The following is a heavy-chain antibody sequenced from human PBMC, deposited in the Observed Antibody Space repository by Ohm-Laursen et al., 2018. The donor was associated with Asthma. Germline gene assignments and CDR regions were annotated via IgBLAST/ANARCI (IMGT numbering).Heavy chain of an antibody. CDR3: ARKAGSCISRTCYSLDF. J-gene: IGHJ4*02. D-gene: IGHD2-2*01. Sequence: SSVKVSCKALGGTFNTYVIGWVRQAPGQGLEWMGGINSVFGTTTYPQKFQDRVTITADDSTSTVYMELSSLRSEDTAVYYCARKAGSCISRTCYSLDFWGQGTLVTVSS. V-gene: IGHV1-69*01. CDR2: INSVFGTT. CDR1: GGTFNTYV.